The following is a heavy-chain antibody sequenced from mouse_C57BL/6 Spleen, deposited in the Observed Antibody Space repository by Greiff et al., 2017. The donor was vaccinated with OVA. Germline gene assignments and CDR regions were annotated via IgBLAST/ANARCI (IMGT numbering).Heavy chain of an antibody. D-gene: IGHD2-2*01. V-gene: IGHV1-63*01. CDR1: GYTFTNYW. J-gene: IGHJ3*01. Sequence: QVQLQQSGAELVRPGTSVKMSCKASGYTFTNYWIGWAKQRPGHGLEWIGDIYPGGGYTNYNEKFKGKATLTADKSSSTAYMQFSSLTSEDSAIYYCARSGASTRVTGGAWFAYWGQGTLVTVSA. CDR2: IYPGGGYT. CDR3: ARSGASTRVTGGAWFAY.